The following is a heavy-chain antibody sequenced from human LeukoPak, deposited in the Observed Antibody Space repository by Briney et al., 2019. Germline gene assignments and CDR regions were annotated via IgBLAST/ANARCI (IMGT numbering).Heavy chain of an antibody. V-gene: IGHV1-69*06. CDR1: GGTFRSYA. CDR3: ASVGDYGDYDYYYYGMDV. CDR2: IIPIFGTA. D-gene: IGHD4-17*01. Sequence: SVKVSCKASGGTFRSYAISWVRQAPGHGLEWMGGIIPIFGTANYAQKFQGRVTITADKSTSTAYMELSSLRSEDTAVYYCASVGDYGDYDYYYYGMDVWGKGTTVTVSS. J-gene: IGHJ6*04.